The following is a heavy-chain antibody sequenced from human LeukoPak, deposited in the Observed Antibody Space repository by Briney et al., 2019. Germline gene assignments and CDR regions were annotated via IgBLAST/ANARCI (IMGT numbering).Heavy chain of an antibody. CDR1: GFTFSSYW. Sequence: GGSLRLSCAASGFTFSSYWMSWVRQAPGKGLEYVSAISSNGGRTYYANSVKGRFSISRDNSKNTLYLQMGSLRAEGMAVYYCARGTYDYVWGSYHPFDYWGQGTLVTVSS. CDR2: ISSNGGRT. J-gene: IGHJ4*02. D-gene: IGHD3-16*02. V-gene: IGHV3-64*01. CDR3: ARGTYDYVWGSYHPFDY.